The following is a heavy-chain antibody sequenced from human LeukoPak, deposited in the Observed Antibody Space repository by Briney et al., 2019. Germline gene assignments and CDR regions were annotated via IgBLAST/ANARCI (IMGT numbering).Heavy chain of an antibody. CDR2: MWYDGSNE. CDR1: GFAFSRYG. Sequence: GGSLRLSCAASGFAFSRYGMHWLRQAPGTGLEWVAVMWYDGSNEAYADSVRGRFTISRDNSENRLYLQMSSLRVENTAVYYCAREHTIAATGTHWFAPWGQGTLVTVSS. J-gene: IGHJ5*02. D-gene: IGHD6-13*01. V-gene: IGHV3-33*01. CDR3: AREHTIAATGTHWFAP.